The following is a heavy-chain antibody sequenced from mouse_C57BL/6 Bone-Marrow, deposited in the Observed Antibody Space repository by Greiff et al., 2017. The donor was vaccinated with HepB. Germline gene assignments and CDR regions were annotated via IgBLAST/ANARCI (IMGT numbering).Heavy chain of an antibody. D-gene: IGHD1-1*01. J-gene: IGHJ4*01. CDR2: IYPRSGNT. V-gene: IGHV1-81*01. CDR3: ARREFITTVVARYYYAMDY. Sequence: VQLQQSGAELARPGASVKLSCKASGYTFTSYGISWVKQRTGQGLEWIGEIYPRSGNTYYNEKFKGKATLTADKSSSTAYMERRSLTSEDSAVYFCARREFITTVVARYYYAMDYWGQGTSVTVSS. CDR1: GYTFTSYG.